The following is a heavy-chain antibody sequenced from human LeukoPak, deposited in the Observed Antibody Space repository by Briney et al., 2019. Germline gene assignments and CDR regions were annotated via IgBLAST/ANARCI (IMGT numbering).Heavy chain of an antibody. V-gene: IGHV3-21*01. CDR1: GFTFSNYN. Sequence: GGSLRLSCAASGFTFSNYNMNWVRQAPGKGLEWVSSISTRGTYIYYAGSVKGRFTISRDDAENSLYLHMNSLRAEDTAVYFCARDPPSFQYWGQGTLVTVSS. CDR2: ISTRGTYI. CDR3: ARDPPSFQY. J-gene: IGHJ1*01.